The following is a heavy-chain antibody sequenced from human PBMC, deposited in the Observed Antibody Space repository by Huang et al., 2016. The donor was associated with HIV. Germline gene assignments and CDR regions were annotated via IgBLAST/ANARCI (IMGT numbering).Heavy chain of an antibody. V-gene: IGHV4-34*02. D-gene: IGHD3-10*01. CDR1: GGSLSGYY. J-gene: IGHJ5*02. Sequence: QVHLQQWGAGLLKSAETLSLTCAVYGGSLSGYYWSWLRQTPGKGLVWIGEINHLGSHNYNPSLESRVSISMDGSKKQFSLKLRSISDADTAVYFCARDATKNPRGWFDPWGQGTLVTVSS. CDR3: ARDATKNPRGWFDP. CDR2: INHLGSH.